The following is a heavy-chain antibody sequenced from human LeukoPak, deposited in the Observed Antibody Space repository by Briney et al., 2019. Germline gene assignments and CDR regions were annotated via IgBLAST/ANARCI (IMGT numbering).Heavy chain of an antibody. CDR3: ARDRLDSSGYDY. Sequence: SVKVSCKASGVTFSSYAISWVRQAPGQGLEWMGRIIPIFGTANYAQKFQGRVTITTDESTSTAYMELSSLRSEDTAVYYCARDRLDSSGYDYWGQGTLVTVSS. CDR1: GVTFSSYA. J-gene: IGHJ4*02. CDR2: IIPIFGTA. D-gene: IGHD3-22*01. V-gene: IGHV1-69*05.